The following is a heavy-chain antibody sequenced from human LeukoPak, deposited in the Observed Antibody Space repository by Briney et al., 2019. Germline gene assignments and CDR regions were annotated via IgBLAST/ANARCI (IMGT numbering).Heavy chain of an antibody. CDR1: GFTFDDYA. V-gene: IGHV3-20*04. J-gene: IGHJ6*03. Sequence: GGSLRLSCAASGFTFDDYARNWVRQVPGRGLEWVSGINWNGRITEYADSVKDRFTISRQNTKNSLYLYMNNLGGEDTALYFCARGSVQLWLRDTYYYMDVRGKGTTVTVSS. CDR2: INWNGRIT. CDR3: ARGSVQLWLRDTYYYMDV. D-gene: IGHD5-18*01.